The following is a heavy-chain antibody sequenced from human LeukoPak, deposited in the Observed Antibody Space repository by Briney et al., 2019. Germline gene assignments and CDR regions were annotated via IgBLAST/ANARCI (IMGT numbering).Heavy chain of an antibody. CDR3: ARGVSYTQAEYLHDMDV. CDR2: ISSSSSYI. CDR1: GFTFSSYS. V-gene: IGHV3-21*01. D-gene: IGHD2-8*01. J-gene: IGHJ6*02. Sequence: PGGSLRLSCAASGFTFSSYSMNWVRQAPGKGLEWVSSISSSSSYIYYADSVKGRFTISRDNAKNSLYLQMNSLRAEDTAVYYCARGVSYTQAEYLHDMDVWGQGTTVTVSS.